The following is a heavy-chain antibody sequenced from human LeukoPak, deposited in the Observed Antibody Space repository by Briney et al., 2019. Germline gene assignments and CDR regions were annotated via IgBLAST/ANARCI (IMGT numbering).Heavy chain of an antibody. CDR1: GGSISSGDYY. V-gene: IGHV4-30-4*01. CDR2: IYYSGST. Sequence: SETLSLTCTVSGGSISSGDYYWSWIRQPPGKGLEWIGYIYYSGSTYYNPSLKSRVTISVDTSKNQFSLKLSSVTAADTAAYYCASVYCSGGSCRPHYYYYYGMDVWGQGTTVTVSS. J-gene: IGHJ6*02. CDR3: ASVYCSGGSCRPHYYYYYGMDV. D-gene: IGHD2-15*01.